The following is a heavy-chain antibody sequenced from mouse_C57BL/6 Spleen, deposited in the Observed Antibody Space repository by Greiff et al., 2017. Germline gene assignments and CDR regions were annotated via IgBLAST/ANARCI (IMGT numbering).Heavy chain of an antibody. CDR3: ARDAMDD. V-gene: IGHV1-7*01. Sequence: VQLQQSGAELAKPGASVTLSCKASGYTFTSYWMHWVKQRPGQGLEWIGYINPSSGYTKYTQKFKDKATLTADKSSRTAYMQLSSLTYEDSAFYCCARDAMDDWGQGTSVTVSS. J-gene: IGHJ4*01. CDR2: INPSSGYT. CDR1: GYTFTSYW.